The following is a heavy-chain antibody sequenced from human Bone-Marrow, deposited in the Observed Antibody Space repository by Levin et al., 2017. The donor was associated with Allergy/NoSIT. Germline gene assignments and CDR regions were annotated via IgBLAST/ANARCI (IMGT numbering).Heavy chain of an antibody. V-gene: IGHV1-69*13. CDR2: IIRVFGSP. CDR3: ARDRTEYYEDSNGYSSFDL. D-gene: IGHD3-22*01. J-gene: IGHJ4*02. CDR1: GGTSISHT. Sequence: SVKVSCKASGGTSISHTINWVRQAPGQGLEWMGGIIRVFGSPNYAQKFQGRVTITADESTGTVYMELRSLRSEDTAVYYCARDRTEYYEDSNGYSSFDLWGQGSLVTVSS.